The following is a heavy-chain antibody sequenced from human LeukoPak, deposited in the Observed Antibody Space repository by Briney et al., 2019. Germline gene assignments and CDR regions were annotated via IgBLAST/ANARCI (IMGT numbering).Heavy chain of an antibody. V-gene: IGHV3-64D*06. Sequence: GGSLTLSCSASGFTFSSYALHWVRKAPGKGLEYVSAISNNGGSTYYADSVKGRFTISRDNSKNTLYLQMSSLRPEDTAVYYCVPFRYYDMDVWGQGTTVTVSS. CDR1: GFTFSSYA. J-gene: IGHJ6*02. CDR3: VPFRYYDMDV. CDR2: ISNNGGST.